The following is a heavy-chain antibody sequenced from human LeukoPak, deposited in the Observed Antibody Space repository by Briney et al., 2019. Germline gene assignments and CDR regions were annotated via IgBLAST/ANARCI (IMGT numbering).Heavy chain of an antibody. V-gene: IGHV1-2*02. CDR1: VYTFTNYY. CDR3: AGGSSADY. D-gene: IGHD3-10*01. J-gene: IGHJ4*02. Sequence: SVKVSCKPSVYTFTNYYMHWVRQVPRQGLEWLGWIHPNSGGPNYAQQSQGRATMTRDPSINTVSMELSSRRSDSTAGFLCAGGSSADYWGRGTLLSVPS. CDR2: IHPNSGGP.